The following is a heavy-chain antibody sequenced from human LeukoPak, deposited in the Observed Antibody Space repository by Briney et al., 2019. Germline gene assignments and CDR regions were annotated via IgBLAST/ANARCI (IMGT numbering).Heavy chain of an antibody. CDR2: ISSSGSTI. CDR3: ARKEIGYYGMDV. D-gene: IGHD5-24*01. V-gene: IGHV3-48*03. Sequence: GRSLRLSCAASGFTFSSYGMHWVRQAPGKGLEWVSYISSSGSTIYYADSVKGRFTISRDNAKSSLYLQMNSLRAEDTAVYYCARKEIGYYGMDVWGQGTTVTVSS. CDR1: GFTFSSYG. J-gene: IGHJ6*02.